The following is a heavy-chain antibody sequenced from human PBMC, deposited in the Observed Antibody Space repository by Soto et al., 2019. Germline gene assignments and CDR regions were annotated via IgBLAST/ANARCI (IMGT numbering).Heavy chain of an antibody. CDR3: ARHSFYCDLLTGLPLFHYYYGMDV. CDR2: IYYSGST. D-gene: IGHD3-9*01. Sequence: SETLSLTCTVSVGSISSSSYYWGWIRQPPGKGLEWIGSIYYSGSTYYNPSLTSQVTISVDTSKNQFSLKLSSVTAGDTAVYYCARHSFYCDLLTGLPLFHYYYGMDVWGQWTTVTVSS. CDR1: VGSISSSSYY. V-gene: IGHV4-39*01. J-gene: IGHJ6*02.